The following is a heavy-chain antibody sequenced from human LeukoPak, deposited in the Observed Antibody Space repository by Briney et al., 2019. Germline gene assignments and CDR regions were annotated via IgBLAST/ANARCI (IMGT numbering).Heavy chain of an antibody. CDR3: ARFRVRGVISPGVDGMDV. CDR1: GFTFSSYA. J-gene: IGHJ6*02. V-gene: IGHV3-30*04. CDR2: ISYDGSNK. D-gene: IGHD3-10*01. Sequence: GGSLRLSCAASGFTFSSYAMHWVRQAPGKGLEWVAVISYDGSNKYYADSVKDRFTISRDNSKNTLYLQMNSLRAEDTAVYYCARFRVRGVISPGVDGMDVWGQGTTVTVSS.